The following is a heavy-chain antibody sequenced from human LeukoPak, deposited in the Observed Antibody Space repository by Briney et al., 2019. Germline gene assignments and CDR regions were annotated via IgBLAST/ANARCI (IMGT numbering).Heavy chain of an antibody. J-gene: IGHJ4*02. CDR2: IYYSGST. Sequence: PSETLSLTCTVSGGSISSYYWSWIRQPPGKGLEWIGYIYYSGSTNYNPSLKSRVTISVDTSKNQFSLQLNSVTPEDTAVYYCARDREDSSGWYYFDYWGQGTLVTVSS. CDR3: ARDREDSSGWYYFDY. D-gene: IGHD6-19*01. V-gene: IGHV4-59*12. CDR1: GGSISSYY.